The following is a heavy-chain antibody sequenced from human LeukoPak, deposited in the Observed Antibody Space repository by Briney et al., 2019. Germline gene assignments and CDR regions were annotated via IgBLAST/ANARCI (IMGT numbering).Heavy chain of an antibody. D-gene: IGHD1-26*01. CDR1: GFTFTGYY. CDR3: ARFSGSSNFDY. CDR2: IYPNNGGT. Sequence: EGSVKASCKASGFTFTGYYMHWVRQAPGQEREWMGWIYPNNGGTNYAQNFQGRFTMTRDTSMSTAYMELSSLRSDDTAVYYCARFSGSSNFDYWGQGTLVTVSS. J-gene: IGHJ4*02. V-gene: IGHV1-2*02.